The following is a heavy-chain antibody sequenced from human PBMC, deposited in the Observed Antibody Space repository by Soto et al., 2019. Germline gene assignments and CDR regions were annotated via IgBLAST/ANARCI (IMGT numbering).Heavy chain of an antibody. J-gene: IGHJ4*02. Sequence: HEHLVQSGAEVKRPGASLKVSWKASGYSFTGHYIHWVRQAPGQGLEWMGWINPDRGATNHAQNFQGRVPLTSDTSISTASMDLTSLTSDDTAVYYWARGDYGTGGYPFPYFDYWGQGTLVIVSS. CDR1: GYSFTGHY. CDR3: ARGDYGTGGYPFPYFDY. V-gene: IGHV1-2*02. D-gene: IGHD2-8*02. CDR2: INPDRGAT.